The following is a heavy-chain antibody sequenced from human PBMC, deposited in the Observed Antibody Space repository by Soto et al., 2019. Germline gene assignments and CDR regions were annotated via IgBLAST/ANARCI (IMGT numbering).Heavy chain of an antibody. CDR3: ARQIYDSDTGPNFQYYFDS. CDR2: IDPSDSQT. J-gene: IGHJ4*02. Sequence: GESLKSSGNGSGYSFAGYWITWVGQKPGKGLEWMGRIDPSDSQTYYSPSFRGHVTISVTKSITTVFLQWSSLRASDTAMYYCARQIYDSDTGPNFQYYFDSWGQGTPVTVSS. CDR1: GYSFAGYW. V-gene: IGHV5-10-1*01. D-gene: IGHD3-22*01.